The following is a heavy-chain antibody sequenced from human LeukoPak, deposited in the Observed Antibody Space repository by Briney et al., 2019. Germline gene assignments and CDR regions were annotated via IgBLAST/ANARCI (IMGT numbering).Heavy chain of an antibody. CDR3: ARGASYYYYYMDV. CDR2: IYYSGST. CDR1: GGSISSSSYY. J-gene: IGHJ6*03. V-gene: IGHV4-39*07. Sequence: SETLSLTCTVSGGSISSSSYYWGWIRQPPGKGLEWIGSIYYSGSTYYNPSLKSRVTISVDTSKNQFSLKLSSVTAADTAVYYCARGASYYYYYMDVWGKGTTVTVSS.